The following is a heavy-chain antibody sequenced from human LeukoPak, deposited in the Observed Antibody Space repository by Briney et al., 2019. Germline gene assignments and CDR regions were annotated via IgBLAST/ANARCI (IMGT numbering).Heavy chain of an antibody. CDR3: AKDQALSLSSSRALDY. D-gene: IGHD2-2*01. V-gene: IGHV3-23*01. CDR1: GFTFSTYA. J-gene: IGHJ4*02. CDR2: ISSSGGSP. Sequence: GGSLRLSCVASGFTFSTYALSWARQAPGKGLEWVSAISSSGGSPYYADPVNGRFTISRDNSKNTLYLQMNSLRAEDTALYYCAKDQALSLSSSRALDYWGQGTLVTVSS.